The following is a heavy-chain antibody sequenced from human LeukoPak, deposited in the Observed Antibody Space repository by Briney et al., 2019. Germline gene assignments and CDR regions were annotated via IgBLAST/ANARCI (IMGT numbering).Heavy chain of an antibody. J-gene: IGHJ5*02. CDR2: IYTSGST. Sequence: SETLSLTCTVSGGSISSYYWSWIRQPPGKGLEWIGYIYTSGSTNYNPSLKSRVTISVDTSKNQFSLKLSSVTAADTAVYYCARYSWDNWFDPWGQGTLVTVSS. CDR3: ARYSWDNWFDP. D-gene: IGHD5-18*01. V-gene: IGHV4-4*09. CDR1: GGSISSYY.